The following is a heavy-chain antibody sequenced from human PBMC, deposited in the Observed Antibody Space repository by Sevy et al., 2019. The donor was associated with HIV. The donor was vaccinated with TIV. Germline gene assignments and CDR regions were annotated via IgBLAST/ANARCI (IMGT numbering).Heavy chain of an antibody. D-gene: IGHD3-10*01. Sequence: GGSLRLSCAASGFTFGSYAMSWVRQAPGKGLEWVSAISGSGGSTYYADSVKGRFTISRDNSKNTLYLQMNSLRAEDTAVYYCAKDRGLFTRLGGMDVWGQGTTVTVSS. CDR1: GFTFGSYA. CDR2: ISGSGGST. CDR3: AKDRGLFTRLGGMDV. V-gene: IGHV3-23*01. J-gene: IGHJ6*02.